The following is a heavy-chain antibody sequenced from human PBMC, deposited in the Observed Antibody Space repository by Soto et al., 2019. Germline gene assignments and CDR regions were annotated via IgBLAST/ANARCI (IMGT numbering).Heavy chain of an antibody. V-gene: IGHV5-51*01. CDR3: VRSGSSSGRFSHY. CDR2: IYPSDSDI. Sequence: GESLKISCKGSGYTFTSYWIGWVRQMPGEGLEWMGVIYPSDSDIRYSPSFQGKVTISADKSITTAYLQWSSLKAADTAMYYCVRSGSSSGRFSHYWGRGSLVTVSS. CDR1: GYTFTSYW. J-gene: IGHJ4*02. D-gene: IGHD2-15*01.